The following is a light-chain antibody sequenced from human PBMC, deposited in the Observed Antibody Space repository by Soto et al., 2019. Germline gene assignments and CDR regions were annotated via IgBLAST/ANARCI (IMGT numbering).Light chain of an antibody. CDR2: GAS. V-gene: IGKV3-15*01. CDR3: QQYGSTWWA. CDR1: QSVSGH. Sequence: EIVMTQYPATLSVSPGERSAVSCRASQSVSGHLAWYQQKPGQAPRLIISGASTRATGIPARFSGSGSGTDFTLTISRLEPEDFAVYYCQQYGSTWWAFGQGTKVDI. J-gene: IGKJ1*01.